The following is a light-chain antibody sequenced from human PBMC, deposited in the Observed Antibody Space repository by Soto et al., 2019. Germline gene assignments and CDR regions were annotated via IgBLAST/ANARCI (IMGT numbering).Light chain of an antibody. Sequence: DIQMTQSPSTLSGSVGDRVTITCRASQTISSWLAWYQQKPGKAPKLLIYKASTLKSGVPSRFSGSGSGTEFTRTISSLQPEDFATYYCQHYNSYSEAFGQGTKVELK. CDR1: QTISSW. CDR3: QHYNSYSEA. J-gene: IGKJ1*01. V-gene: IGKV1-5*03. CDR2: KAS.